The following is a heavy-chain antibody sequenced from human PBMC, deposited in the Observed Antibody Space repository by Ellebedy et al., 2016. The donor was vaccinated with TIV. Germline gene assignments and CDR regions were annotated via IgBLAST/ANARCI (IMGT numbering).Heavy chain of an antibody. D-gene: IGHD6-13*01. CDR2: IYHSGST. V-gene: IGHV4-4*02. Sequence: SETLSLTXAVSGGSISSSNWWSWVRQPPGKGLEWIGEIYHSGSTNYNPSLKSRVTISVDKSKNQFSLKLTSVTAADTAVYYCARRYSNLAGGGYYYGMDVWGQGTTVTVSS. CDR1: GGSISSSNW. J-gene: IGHJ6*02. CDR3: ARRYSNLAGGGYYYGMDV.